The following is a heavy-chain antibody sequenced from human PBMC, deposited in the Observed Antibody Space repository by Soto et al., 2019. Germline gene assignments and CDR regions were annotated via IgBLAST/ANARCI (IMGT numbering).Heavy chain of an antibody. D-gene: IGHD3-9*01. CDR2: ISGSGGST. Sequence: HPGGSLRLSCAVSGFTFSSYAMSWVRQAPGKGLEWVSAISGSGGSTYYADSVKGRFTISRDNAKNSLYLQMNSLRAEDTALYYCARDDYDILTGTGMDVWGQGTTVTVSS. V-gene: IGHV3-23*01. CDR3: ARDDYDILTGTGMDV. J-gene: IGHJ6*02. CDR1: GFTFSSYA.